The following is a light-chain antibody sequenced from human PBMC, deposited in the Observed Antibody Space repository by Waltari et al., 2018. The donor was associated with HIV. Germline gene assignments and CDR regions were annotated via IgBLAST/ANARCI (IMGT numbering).Light chain of an antibody. J-gene: IGLJ2*01. Sequence: YELTQPPSVSAAPRQPAMITCWGNNIESKSVQWYQQKPGQAPVLVIYFDLDRPSGIPERFSGSVSGNTATLTISRVDAGDEADYYCQVWDRSSDQVIFGGGTKLTVL. CDR2: FDL. V-gene: IGLV3-21*04. CDR3: QVWDRSSDQVI. CDR1: NIESKS.